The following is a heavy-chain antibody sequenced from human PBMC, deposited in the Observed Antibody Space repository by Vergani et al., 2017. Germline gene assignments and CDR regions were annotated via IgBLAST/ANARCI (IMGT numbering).Heavy chain of an antibody. V-gene: IGHV3-7*03. CDR1: GFNFQIYW. J-gene: IGHJ4*01. CDR3: ARAYGRYDWFDY. D-gene: IGHD1-20*01. Sequence: EVYLVASGGGVVQPGGSLRLSCEASGFNFQIYWMGWVRQTAEKGLEWVANIKQDGSEDYYVDSVKGRVTISRDNSKNTLYLQMNSLRVEDTAVYYCARAYGRYDWFDYWGQRTLVTVSS. CDR2: IKQDGSED.